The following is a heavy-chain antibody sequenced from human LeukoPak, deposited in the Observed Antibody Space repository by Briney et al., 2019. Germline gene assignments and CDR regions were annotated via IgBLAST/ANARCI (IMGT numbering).Heavy chain of an antibody. CDR3: AGVGGSWFSDY. V-gene: IGHV3-74*01. Sequence: GGSLRLSCAASGFTFSGYWMQWVRQAPGKGLVWVSRINGDGSGTSYADSVKGRFTISRDNAENTLYLQMNSLRADDTAVYYCAGVGGSWFSDYWGQGTLVTVSS. D-gene: IGHD6-13*01. CDR1: GFTFSGYW. CDR2: INGDGSGT. J-gene: IGHJ4*02.